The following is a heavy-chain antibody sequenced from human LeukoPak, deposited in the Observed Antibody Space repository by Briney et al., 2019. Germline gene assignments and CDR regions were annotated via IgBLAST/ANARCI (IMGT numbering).Heavy chain of an antibody. CDR3: ARDRTYSNYVSYFFDY. D-gene: IGHD4-11*01. V-gene: IGHV3-48*02. Sequence: GGSLRLSCAASGFIFSSYNMNWVSQAPGKGLEWVSYISSSSSIYYADSVKGRFTISRDNAKNSLFLQMNSLRDEDTAVYYCARDRTYSNYVSYFFDYWGQGTLVTVSS. J-gene: IGHJ4*02. CDR2: ISSSSSI. CDR1: GFIFSSYN.